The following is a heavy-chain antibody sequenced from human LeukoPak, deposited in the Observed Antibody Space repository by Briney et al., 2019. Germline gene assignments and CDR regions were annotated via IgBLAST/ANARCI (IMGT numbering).Heavy chain of an antibody. J-gene: IGHJ4*02. D-gene: IGHD2-15*01. CDR1: GFTVSSNY. Sequence: GGSLRLSCAASGFTVSSNYMSWVRQPPGKGLEWVSIFCSGGSTYNADSVKGRFTISRDDSKTTLYLQMNSLRAEDTAVYYCATSSGGPRRAFDYWGQGTLVTVSS. CDR2: FCSGGST. V-gene: IGHV3-53*01. CDR3: ATSSGGPRRAFDY.